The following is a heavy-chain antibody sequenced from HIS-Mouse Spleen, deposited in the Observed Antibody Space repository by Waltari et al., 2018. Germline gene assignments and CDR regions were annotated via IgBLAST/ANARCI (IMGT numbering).Heavy chain of an antibody. V-gene: IGHV4-34*01. CDR3: ARSIDIVVVPAAMPWFDP. J-gene: IGHJ5*02. CDR2: INHSGST. CDR1: GGSFSGYY. D-gene: IGHD2-2*01. Sequence: QVQLQQWGAGLLTPSETLSLTCAVYGGSFSGYYWSWLRHPPRQGLEWIGEINHSGSTNYNPSLKSRVTISVDTSKNQFSLKLSSVTAADTAVYYCARSIDIVVVPAAMPWFDPWGQGTLVTVSS.